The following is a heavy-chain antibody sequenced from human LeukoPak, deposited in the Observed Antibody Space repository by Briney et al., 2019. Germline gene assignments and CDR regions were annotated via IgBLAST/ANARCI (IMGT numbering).Heavy chain of an antibody. CDR3: TRLLYSGSSWFDP. CDR1: GYNFTNYW. Sequence: GESLKISCKGSGYNFTNYWIGWVRQMPGKGLEWMGIIFPGDSDTRYSPSFQGQVTISADKSISTAYLQWSSLKASDTAMYYCTRLLYSGSSWFDPWGQGTLVTVSS. J-gene: IGHJ5*02. CDR2: IFPGDSDT. V-gene: IGHV5-51*01. D-gene: IGHD1-26*01.